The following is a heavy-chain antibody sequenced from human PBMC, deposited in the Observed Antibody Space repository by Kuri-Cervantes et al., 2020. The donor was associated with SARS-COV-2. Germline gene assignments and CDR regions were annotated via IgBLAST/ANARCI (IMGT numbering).Heavy chain of an antibody. CDR3: ARERGAITIFGVVGQTGTYYYYGMDV. J-gene: IGHJ6*02. CDR2: IIPIFGTA. D-gene: IGHD3-3*01. CDR1: GGTFSSYA. V-gene: IGHV1-69*06. Sequence: SVKVSCKASGGTFSSYAISWVRQAPGPGLEWMGGIIPIFGTANYAQKFQGRVTITADKSTSTAYMELSSLRSEDTAVYYCARERGAITIFGVVGQTGTYYYYGMDVWGQGTTVTVSS.